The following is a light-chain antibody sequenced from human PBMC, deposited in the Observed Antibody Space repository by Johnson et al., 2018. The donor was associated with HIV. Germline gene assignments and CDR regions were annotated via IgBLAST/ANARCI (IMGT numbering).Light chain of an antibody. J-gene: IGLJ1*01. CDR3: GTWDGSLSAGAV. CDR2: DNN. V-gene: IGLV1-51*01. Sequence: QPVLTQPPSVSAAPGQKVTISCSGSSSNIGNNYVSWYQQVPGTAPKLLIYDNNRRPSGIPDRFSGSKSGTSATLGITGLQTGDEADYYCGTWDGSLSAGAVFGTGTKVTVL. CDR1: SSNIGNNY.